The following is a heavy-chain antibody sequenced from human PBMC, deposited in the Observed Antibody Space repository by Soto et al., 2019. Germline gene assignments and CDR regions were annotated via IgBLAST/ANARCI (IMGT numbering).Heavy chain of an antibody. V-gene: IGHV3-11*01. J-gene: IGHJ4*02. CDR3: GRGAAPPDY. D-gene: IGHD6-25*01. Sequence: GGSLRLPCAASGFIFSDYYMSWVRQAPGRGLEWLSDISSSGHTQFYADSVKGRFTVSRDNAKNFLYLQVNDLRADDTAVYYCGRGAAPPDYWGQGTLVTVSS. CDR1: GFIFSDYY. CDR2: ISSSGHTQ.